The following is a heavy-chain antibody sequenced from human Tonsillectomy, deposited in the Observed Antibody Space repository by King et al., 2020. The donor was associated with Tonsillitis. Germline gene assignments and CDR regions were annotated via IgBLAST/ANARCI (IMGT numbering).Heavy chain of an antibody. CDR2: INTNNGNTGNP. D-gene: IGHD7-27*01. V-gene: IGHV7-4-1*02. CDR3: VRDDWGSDY. J-gene: IGHJ4*02. CDR1: GYSFTNYA. Sequence: LQLVQSASELKKPGASVTVSCKASGYSFTNYAMNWVRQAPGQGLEWMGWINTNNGNTGNPTYAQGFTGRFVLSLDTSASTAYLQISSLKTEDTAVYYCVRDDWGSDYWGQGTLVTVSS.